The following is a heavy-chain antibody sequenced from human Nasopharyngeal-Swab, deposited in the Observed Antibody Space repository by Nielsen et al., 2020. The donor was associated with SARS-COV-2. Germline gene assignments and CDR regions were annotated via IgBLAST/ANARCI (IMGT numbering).Heavy chain of an antibody. Sequence: GESLKISCAASGFTFSSYSMNWVRQAPGKGLEWVSYISSSSSTIYYADSVKGRFTISRDNAKNSLYLQMNSLRAEDTALYYCAKLPPSAGDYYGSGSLPEVWGQGTLVTVSS. CDR1: GFTFSSYS. CDR3: AKLPPSAGDYYGSGSLPEV. V-gene: IGHV3-48*04. CDR2: ISSSSSTI. J-gene: IGHJ4*02. D-gene: IGHD3-10*01.